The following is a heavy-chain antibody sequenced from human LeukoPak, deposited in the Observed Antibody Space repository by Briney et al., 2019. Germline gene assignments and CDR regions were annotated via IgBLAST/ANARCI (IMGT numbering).Heavy chain of an antibody. CDR2: IWYDGSNK. V-gene: IGHV3-33*08. J-gene: IGHJ4*02. CDR1: EFSFSTYW. CDR3: ARRAVGY. D-gene: IGHD6-25*01. Sequence: GGSLRLSCAVSEFSFSTYWMTWVRQAPGKGLEWVAVIWYDGSNKYYADSVKGRFTISRDNAKNSLYLQMNSLRAEDTAVYYCARRAVGYWGQGTLVTVSS.